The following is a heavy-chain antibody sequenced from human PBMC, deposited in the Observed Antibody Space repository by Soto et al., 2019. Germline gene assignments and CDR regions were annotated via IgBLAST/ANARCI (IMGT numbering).Heavy chain of an antibody. CDR1: GGSISSGGYS. Sequence: QVQLQESGPGLVKPSQTLSLTCSLSGGSISSGGYSWSWIRQHPGKGLEWIGYIFYSGRTFYNPSLKSRVNMSIDASKNQFSLNLNSVTAADTAVYYCARDGDGYRAFAFWGQGTLVTVSS. D-gene: IGHD5-12*01. CDR3: ARDGDGYRAFAF. CDR2: IFYSGRT. V-gene: IGHV4-31*03. J-gene: IGHJ4*02.